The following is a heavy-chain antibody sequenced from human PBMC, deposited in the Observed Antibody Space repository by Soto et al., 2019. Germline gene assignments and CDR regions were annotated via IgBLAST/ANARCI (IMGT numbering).Heavy chain of an antibody. CDR2: ISWNSGSI. Sequence: EVQLVESGGGLVQPGRSLRLSCAASGFTFDDYAMHWVRQAPGKGLEWVSGISWNSGSIGYADSVKGRFTISSDNAKNSLYLQMNSLRAEDTALYYCAKDGQRDSSGWPDYWGQGTLVTVSS. CDR1: GFTFDDYA. V-gene: IGHV3-9*01. CDR3: AKDGQRDSSGWPDY. J-gene: IGHJ4*02. D-gene: IGHD6-19*01.